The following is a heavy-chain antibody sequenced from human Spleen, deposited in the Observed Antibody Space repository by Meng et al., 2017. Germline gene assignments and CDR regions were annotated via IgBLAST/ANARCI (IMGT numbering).Heavy chain of an antibody. D-gene: IGHD6-19*01. J-gene: IGHJ4*02. CDR1: GFIFSDYY. Sequence: GESLKISCAASGFIFSDYYMSWIRQAPGKGLEWISYISSGGDSIYYADSMKGRFTISRDNAKNSLHLQMSGLRAEDTAVYYCARTGIAVPGCFDSWGQGTLVTVSS. CDR2: ISSGGDSI. V-gene: IGHV3-11*04. CDR3: ARTGIAVPGCFDS.